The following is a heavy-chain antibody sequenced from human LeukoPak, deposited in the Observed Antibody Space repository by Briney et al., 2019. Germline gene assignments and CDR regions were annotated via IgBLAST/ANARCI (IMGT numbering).Heavy chain of an antibody. CDR2: IYSGGTT. D-gene: IGHD2-2*03. CDR3: ARDRRDGYCLGH. V-gene: IGHV3-66*01. Sequence: GGSLRLSCAASGFTFSSYGMHWARQAPGKGLEWVSGIYSGGTTYYADSVKGRVTISRDSSKNTLYLQMNSLRAEDTAVYYCARDRRDGYCLGHWGQGTLVTVSS. CDR1: GFTFSSYG. J-gene: IGHJ4*02.